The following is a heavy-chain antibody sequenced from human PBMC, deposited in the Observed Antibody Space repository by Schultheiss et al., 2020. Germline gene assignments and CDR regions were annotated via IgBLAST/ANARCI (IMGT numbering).Heavy chain of an antibody. CDR2: ISSSGSTI. D-gene: IGHD6-19*01. V-gene: IGHV3-48*04. J-gene: IGHJ4*02. Sequence: WGSLRLSCAASGFTISSYSMNWVRQAPGKGLEWVSYISSSGSTIYYADSVKGRFTISRDNAKNSLYLQMNSLRAEDTAVYYCAKGYSSGWYYFDYWGQGTLVTVSS. CDR1: GFTISSYS. CDR3: AKGYSSGWYYFDY.